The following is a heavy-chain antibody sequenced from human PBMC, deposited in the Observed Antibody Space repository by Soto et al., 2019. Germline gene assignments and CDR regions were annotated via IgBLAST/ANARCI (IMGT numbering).Heavy chain of an antibody. D-gene: IGHD6-13*01. CDR3: ARDLAAAILDY. CDR2: ISSSSSTI. CDR1: GFTFSSYS. J-gene: IGHJ4*02. Sequence: PGGSLRLSCAASGFTFSSYSMNWVRQAPGKGLEWVSYISSSSSTIYYADSVKGRFTISRDNAKNSLYLQMNSLRAEDTAVYYCARDLAAAILDYWGQGTLVTVS. V-gene: IGHV3-48*01.